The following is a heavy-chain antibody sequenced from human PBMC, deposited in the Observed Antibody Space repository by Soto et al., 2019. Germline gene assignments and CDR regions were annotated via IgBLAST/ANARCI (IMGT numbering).Heavy chain of an antibody. Sequence: QVQLVQSGTEVKKPGSAVRVSCKASGGTFNTYAMNWVRQAPGQGREWMAGILPMFDRPRYAQKFQDRVAITADEPTTTAYKEVSSLRSDDTAVYYCTRSIGSGGVIGGFDYWGQGTLVTVSS. CDR2: ILPMFDRP. V-gene: IGHV1-69*01. J-gene: IGHJ4*02. CDR1: GGTFNTYA. D-gene: IGHD3-16*02. CDR3: TRSIGSGGVIGGFDY.